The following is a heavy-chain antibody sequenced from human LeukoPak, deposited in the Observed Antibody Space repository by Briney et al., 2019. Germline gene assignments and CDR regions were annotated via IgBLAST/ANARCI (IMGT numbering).Heavy chain of an antibody. D-gene: IGHD2-2*02. CDR2: IYTSGST. V-gene: IGHV4-61*02. CDR1: GGSISSGSYY. J-gene: IGHJ6*03. Sequence: PSQTLSLTCTVSGGSISSGSYYWSWIRQPAGKGLEWIGRIYTSGSTNYNPSLKSRVTISVDTSKNQFSLKLSSVTAADTAVYYCARRGFRGYCSSTSCYTDYYYYYMDVWGKGTTVTVSS. CDR3: ARRGFRGYCSSTSCYTDYYYYYMDV.